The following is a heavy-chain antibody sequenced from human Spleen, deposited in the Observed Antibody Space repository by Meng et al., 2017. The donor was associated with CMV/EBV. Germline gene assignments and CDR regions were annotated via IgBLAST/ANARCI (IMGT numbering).Heavy chain of an antibody. D-gene: IGHD3-10*01. Sequence: GLNFSNYAMSWGRQAPGKGLEWVSEISGGGERTFYADSVKGRLTISRDNSKNTLYLQMNSLRDEDTAVYYCARSGGLVRGLIGWFDPWGQGTLVTVSS. CDR3: ARSGGLVRGLIGWFDP. J-gene: IGHJ5*02. CDR2: ISGGGERT. V-gene: IGHV3-23*01. CDR1: GLNFSNYA.